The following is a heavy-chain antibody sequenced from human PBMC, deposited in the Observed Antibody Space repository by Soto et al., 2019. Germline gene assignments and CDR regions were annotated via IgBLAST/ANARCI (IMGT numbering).Heavy chain of an antibody. CDR2: ISSSGSTI. Sequence: PGGSLRLSCAASGFTFSNYAMNWIRQAPGKGLEWVSYISSSGSTIYYADSVKGRFTISRDNAKNSLYLQMNSLRAEDTAVYYCARDANYYGSGSSEPPGDIWGQGTMVTVSS. CDR1: GFTFSNYA. D-gene: IGHD3-10*01. J-gene: IGHJ3*02. CDR3: ARDANYYGSGSSEPPGDI. V-gene: IGHV3-11*01.